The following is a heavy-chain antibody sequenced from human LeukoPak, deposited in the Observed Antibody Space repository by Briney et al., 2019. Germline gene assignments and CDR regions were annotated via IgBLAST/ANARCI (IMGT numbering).Heavy chain of an antibody. CDR1: GFTFSTYA. J-gene: IGHJ4*02. CDR2: ISYDTSNK. V-gene: IGHV3-30-3*01. Sequence: GGSLRLSCAASGFTFSTYAMHWVRQAPGKGLEWEAVISYDTSNKYYADSVKGRFTISRDNSKNTLYLQMNSLRAEDTAVYYCARGAYDFWSGIDYWGQGTLVTVSS. D-gene: IGHD3-3*01. CDR3: ARGAYDFWSGIDY.